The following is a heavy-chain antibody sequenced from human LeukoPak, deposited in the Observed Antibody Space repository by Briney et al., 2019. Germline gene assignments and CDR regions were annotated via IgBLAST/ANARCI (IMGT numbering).Heavy chain of an antibody. CDR2: ISSSGHAI. CDR1: EFSFSDYY. CDR3: ARGRRGFDY. Sequence: GGSLRLSCAASEFSFSDYYMNWIRQAPGEGLEWVSYISSSGHAIDYADSVKGRFTSSRDNAKNSLYLQMTSLRADDTAVYYCARGRRGFDYWGRGTLVTVSS. J-gene: IGHJ4*02. V-gene: IGHV3-11*04.